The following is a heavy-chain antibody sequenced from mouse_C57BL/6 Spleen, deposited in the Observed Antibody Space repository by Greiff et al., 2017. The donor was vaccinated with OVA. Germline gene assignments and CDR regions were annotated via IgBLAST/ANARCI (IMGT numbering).Heavy chain of an antibody. CDR2: IYPGDGDT. CDR3: ARVNYGSPYYFDY. V-gene: IGHV1-82*01. D-gene: IGHD1-1*01. CDR1: GYAFSSSW. Sequence: QVQLQQSGPELVKPGASVKISCKASGYAFSSSWMNWVKQRPGKGLEWIGRIYPGDGDTNYHGKFTGKAPLAAAKSSSTAYMQLSSLTSEDSAVYFCARVNYGSPYYFDYWGQGTTLTVSS. J-gene: IGHJ2*01.